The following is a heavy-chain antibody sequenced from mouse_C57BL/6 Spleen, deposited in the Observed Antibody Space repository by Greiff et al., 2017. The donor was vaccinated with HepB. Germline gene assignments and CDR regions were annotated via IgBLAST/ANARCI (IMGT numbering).Heavy chain of an antibody. CDR3: ARFYDYEAMDY. CDR2: ISYDGSN. J-gene: IGHJ4*01. CDR1: GYSITSGYY. V-gene: IGHV3-6*01. Sequence: VQLKESGPGLVKPSQSLSLTCSVTGYSITSGYYWNWIRQFPGNKLEWMGYISYDGSNNYNPSLKNRISITRDTSKNQFFLKLNSVTTEDTATYYCARFYDYEAMDYWGQGTSVTVSS. D-gene: IGHD2-3*01.